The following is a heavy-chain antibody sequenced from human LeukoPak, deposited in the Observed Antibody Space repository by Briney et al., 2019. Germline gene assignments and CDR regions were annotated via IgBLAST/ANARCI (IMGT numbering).Heavy chain of an antibody. CDR1: GFTFSSYA. J-gene: IGHJ6*02. V-gene: IGHV3-21*01. Sequence: GGSLRLSCAASGFTFSSYAMNWVRQAPGKGLEWVSSISSSSSYIYYADSVKGRFTISRDNAKNSLYLQMNSLRAEDTAVYYCAREAVGGCSGGSCYIYGMDVWGQGTTVTVSS. CDR3: AREAVGGCSGGSCYIYGMDV. D-gene: IGHD2-15*01. CDR2: ISSSSSYI.